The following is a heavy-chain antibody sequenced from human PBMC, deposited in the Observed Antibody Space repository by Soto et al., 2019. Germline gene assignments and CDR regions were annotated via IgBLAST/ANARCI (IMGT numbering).Heavy chain of an antibody. CDR2: IYSGGST. CDR3: ARLKDIVVVVAEYYFDY. J-gene: IGHJ4*02. Sequence: GSLRLSCAASGFTVSSNYMSWVRQAPGKGLEWVSVIYSGGSTYYADSVKGRFTISRDNSKNTLYLQMNSLRAEDTDVYYCARLKDIVVVVAEYYFDYWGQGTLVTVSS. CDR1: GFTVSSNY. V-gene: IGHV3-53*01. D-gene: IGHD2-15*01.